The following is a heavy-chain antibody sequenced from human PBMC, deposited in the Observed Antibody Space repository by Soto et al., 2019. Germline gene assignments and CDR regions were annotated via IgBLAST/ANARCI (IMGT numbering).Heavy chain of an antibody. Sequence: ASVKVSCKASGYSFSTSGFNWVRQAPGQGLEWMGWISAKTGNTNFAQKFQGRVTLTTDTSTNTAYMDLWSLTSDDTAVYYCTRAAASGWNYVSISSWGQGTLVTVS. J-gene: IGHJ4*02. CDR3: TRAAASGWNYVSISS. CDR2: ISAKTGNT. CDR1: GYSFSTSG. V-gene: IGHV1-18*04. D-gene: IGHD1-7*01.